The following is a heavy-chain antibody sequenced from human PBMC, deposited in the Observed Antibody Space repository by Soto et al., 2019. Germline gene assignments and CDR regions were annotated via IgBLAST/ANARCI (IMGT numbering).Heavy chain of an antibody. CDR2: ISGSGGIT. CDR3: AKGYYDFWSGYIN. J-gene: IGHJ4*02. V-gene: IGHV3-23*01. Sequence: EVQLLESGGGLVRPGGXLXLXXXXSXXXXXNYXMXWVRQAPGKGLEWVSSISGSGGITYIADSVKGRFTISRDNSKNPLYLQMNTPRAEDTAVYYCAKGYYDFWSGYINWGQGTLVTVSS. CDR1: XXXXXNYX. D-gene: IGHD3-3*01.